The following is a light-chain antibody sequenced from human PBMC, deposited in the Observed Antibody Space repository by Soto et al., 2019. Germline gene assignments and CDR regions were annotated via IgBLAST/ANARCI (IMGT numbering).Light chain of an antibody. V-gene: IGKV3-11*01. CDR3: QQRHMWPIT. CDR2: DAY. CDR1: QSFRGL. Sequence: EVVLTQSPVTLSLSPGERATLSCRASQSFRGLLAWYQQKPGQAPRLLIYDAYNRATGIPPRFSGIGSGTDFTLTISSLEPEDSAVYDCQQRHMWPITFGQGTRLEIK. J-gene: IGKJ5*01.